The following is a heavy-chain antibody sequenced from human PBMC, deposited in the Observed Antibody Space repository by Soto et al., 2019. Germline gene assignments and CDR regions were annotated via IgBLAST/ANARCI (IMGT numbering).Heavy chain of an antibody. Sequence: EVQLLESGGGLVQPGGSLRLSCTGSGFTFGSYALNWVRQAPGKGLEWVSAIGGGRQDTYYADSVKGRFTISRDDSKNTLYLQINSLRAEDAAVYYCAKGTTGITDLDSWGQGTLVTVSS. CDR1: GFTFGSYA. CDR2: IGGGRQDT. V-gene: IGHV3-23*01. CDR3: AKGTTGITDLDS. J-gene: IGHJ4*02. D-gene: IGHD1-1*01.